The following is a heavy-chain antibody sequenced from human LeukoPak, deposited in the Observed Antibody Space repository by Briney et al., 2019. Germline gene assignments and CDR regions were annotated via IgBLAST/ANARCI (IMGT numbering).Heavy chain of an antibody. CDR2: IYISGST. V-gene: IGHV4-4*07. CDR3: ARVTGYRIEDYFDY. D-gene: IGHD6-13*01. CDR1: GGSISSYY. Sequence: PSETLSLTCTVSGGSISSYYWSWIRQPAGKGLEWIGRIYISGSTNYNPSLKSRVTMPVETSKNEFSLKLRSVTAADTAVYYCARVTGYRIEDYFDYWGQGTLVTVSS. J-gene: IGHJ4*02.